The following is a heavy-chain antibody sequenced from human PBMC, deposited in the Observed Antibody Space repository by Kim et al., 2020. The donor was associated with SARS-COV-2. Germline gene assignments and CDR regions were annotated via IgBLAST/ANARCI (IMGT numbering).Heavy chain of an antibody. CDR3: ARPALYSSGWYHYDT. CDR2: IYYDGST. J-gene: IGHJ5*02. V-gene: IGHV4-39*01. CDR1: GASISSSNYF. Sequence: SETLSLTCTVSGASISSSNYFWGWIRQPPGKGLEWIGSIYYDGSTYYNPSLKSRVTIFVDTSKNQFSLKLTSVTAADTAVYYCARPALYSSGWYHYDTLGQGTLVTVSS. D-gene: IGHD6-19*01.